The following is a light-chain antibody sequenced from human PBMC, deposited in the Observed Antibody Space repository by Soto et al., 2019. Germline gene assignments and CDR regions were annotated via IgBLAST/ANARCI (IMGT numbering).Light chain of an antibody. CDR1: SGHSSYA. V-gene: IGLV4-69*01. CDR3: QTWGTGIRV. CDR2: LNSDGRH. Sequence: QLVLTQSPSASASLEASVKLTCTLSSGHSSYAIAWHQQQPEKGPRYLMKLNSDGRHSKGDGIPDRFSGSSSGAERYLTISSLQSEDEADYYCQTWGTGIRVFGGGTKLTVL. J-gene: IGLJ3*02.